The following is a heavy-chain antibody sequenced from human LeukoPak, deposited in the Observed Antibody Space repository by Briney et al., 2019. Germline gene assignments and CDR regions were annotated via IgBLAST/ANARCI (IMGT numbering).Heavy chain of an antibody. V-gene: IGHV1-2*02. CDR1: GYTFTGYY. J-gene: IGHJ4*02. Sequence: ASVKVSCKASGYTFTGYYMHWVRQAPGQGLEWMGWINPNSGGTNYAQKFQGRVTMTRDTSISTAYMELSRLRSDDTAVYYCARAPLTMVRGVRAVAYWGQGTLVTVSS. CDR2: INPNSGGT. CDR3: ARAPLTMVRGVRAVAY. D-gene: IGHD3-10*01.